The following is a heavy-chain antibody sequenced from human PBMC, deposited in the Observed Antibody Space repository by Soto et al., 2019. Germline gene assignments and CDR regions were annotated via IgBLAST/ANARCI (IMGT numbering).Heavy chain of an antibody. J-gene: IGHJ5*02. CDR1: GFTFSSYA. V-gene: IGHV3-23*01. CDR3: AKGYCSGGSCSNWFDP. D-gene: IGHD2-15*01. Sequence: GGSLRLSCAASGFTFSSYAMSWVRQAPGKGLEWVSAISGSGGSTYYADSVKGRFTISRDNSKNTLYVQMNSLRAEDTAVYYCAKGYCSGGSCSNWFDPWGQGTLVTVSS. CDR2: ISGSGGST.